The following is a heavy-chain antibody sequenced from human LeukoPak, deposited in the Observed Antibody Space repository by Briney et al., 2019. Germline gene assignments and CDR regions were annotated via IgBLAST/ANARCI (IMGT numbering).Heavy chain of an antibody. V-gene: IGHV1-69*17. J-gene: IGHJ6*02. CDR2: IIPIFGIA. CDR1: GGTFSSYA. CDR3: ARPTLRFLEWFPRPLYYYGMDV. Sequence: SVKVSFKASGGTFSSYAISWVRQAPGQGREWMGRIIPIFGIANYAQKFQGRVTITADKSTSTAYMELSSLRSEDTAVYYCARPTLRFLEWFPRPLYYYGMDVWGQGTTVTVSS. D-gene: IGHD3-3*01.